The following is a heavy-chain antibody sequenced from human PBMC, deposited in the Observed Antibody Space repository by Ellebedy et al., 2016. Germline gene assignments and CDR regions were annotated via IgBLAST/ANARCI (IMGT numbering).Heavy chain of an antibody. CDR3: VRDFDYTPDY. D-gene: IGHD3-9*01. Sequence: ASVKVSCXASGYTFTSYGISWVRQAPGQGLEWMGWITDYNGRTDTKYALNLQGRVTMTTDTLTSTAYMELRSLRSDDTAVYYCVRDFDYTPDYWGQGTLVTVSS. CDR2: ITDYNGRTDT. J-gene: IGHJ4*02. CDR1: GYTFTSYG. V-gene: IGHV1-18*01.